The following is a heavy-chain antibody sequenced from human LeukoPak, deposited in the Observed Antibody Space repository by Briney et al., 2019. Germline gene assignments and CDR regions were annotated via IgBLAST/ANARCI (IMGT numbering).Heavy chain of an antibody. J-gene: IGHJ4*02. CDR1: GYTFSAYY. CDR2: INPASGDT. D-gene: IGHD3-10*01. CDR3: ARDRGPSYDSGIYFQYYFHF. Sequence: ASVKVSCKASGYTFSAYYIHWMRQVPGQGLEWLGWINPASGDTEYGQKFQGRVSMTRDTPIATAYMELTGLAPGDTAVYYCARDRGPSYDSGIYFQYYFHFWGQGTLVTVSS. V-gene: IGHV1-2*02.